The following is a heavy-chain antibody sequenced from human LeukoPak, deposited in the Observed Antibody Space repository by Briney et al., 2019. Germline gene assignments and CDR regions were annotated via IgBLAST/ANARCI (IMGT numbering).Heavy chain of an antibody. CDR2: INPNSGDT. J-gene: IGHJ4*02. CDR1: GYTFTGYY. Sequence: ASVKVSCKTSGYTFTGYYIHWVRQAPGQGLEWMAWINPNSGDTKYSQKFQGRVTMTRDTSTSTVYMELTRLASDDTAVFFCARIGPPFEFYEFWGQGTLVTVSS. D-gene: IGHD2/OR15-2a*01. V-gene: IGHV1-2*02. CDR3: ARIGPPFEFYEF.